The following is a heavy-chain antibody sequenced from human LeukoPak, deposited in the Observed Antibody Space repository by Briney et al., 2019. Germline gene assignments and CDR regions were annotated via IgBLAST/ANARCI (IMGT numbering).Heavy chain of an antibody. V-gene: IGHV4-59*01. CDR3: ARLEWGSSWYLDY. Sequence: PSETLSLTCTVSGGSISSYYWSWIRQPPGKGLEWIGYIYYSGSTNYNPSLKSRVTISVDTSKNQFSLKLSSVTAADTAVYYCARLEWGSSWYLDYWGQGTLVTVSS. D-gene: IGHD6-13*01. CDR1: GGSISSYY. CDR2: IYYSGST. J-gene: IGHJ4*02.